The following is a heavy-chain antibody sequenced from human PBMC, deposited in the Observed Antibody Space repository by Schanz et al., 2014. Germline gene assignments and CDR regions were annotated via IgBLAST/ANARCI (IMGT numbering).Heavy chain of an antibody. V-gene: IGHV3-23*04. CDR1: GVTFSSYA. CDR3: ARDYESDLYSPRHDAFDV. D-gene: IGHD2-8*01. Sequence: VQLVESGGGLVQPGGSLRLSCVASGVTFSSYAMSWVRQASGKGLEWVSAISGSGASTYYADSVKGRFTISRDNSKNTLYLQINSLRAEDTAVYFCARDYESDLYSPRHDAFDVWGQGTVVTVSS. CDR2: ISGSGAST. J-gene: IGHJ3*01.